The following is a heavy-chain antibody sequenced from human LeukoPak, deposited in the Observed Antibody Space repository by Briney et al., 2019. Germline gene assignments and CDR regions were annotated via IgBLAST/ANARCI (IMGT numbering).Heavy chain of an antibody. Sequence: GGSLRLSCVASGFSFRTSAMTWVRQAPGKGLEWVSSISSSSSYIYYADSVKGRFTISRDNAKNSLYLQMNSLRAEDTAVYYCARYYDILSPPDYWGQGTLVTVSS. D-gene: IGHD3-9*01. CDR1: GFSFRTSA. CDR3: ARYYDILSPPDY. CDR2: ISSSSSYI. J-gene: IGHJ4*02. V-gene: IGHV3-21*01.